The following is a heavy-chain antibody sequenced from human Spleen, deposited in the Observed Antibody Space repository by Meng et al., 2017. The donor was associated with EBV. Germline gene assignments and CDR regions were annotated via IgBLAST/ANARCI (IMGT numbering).Heavy chain of an antibody. CDR1: GYTFTDYD. CDR2: MNPNSGNT. V-gene: IGHV1-8*01. CDR3: ARSAKA. Sequence: QVQLVQSGAAVRKPGASGKVSCKPYGYTFTDYDINWVRQSTGQGLEWMGWMNPNSGNTGYAQKFQGRVTLTSNTPINTVYMELSSLTSEDTAGYYCARSAKAWGQGTLVTVSS. J-gene: IGHJ5*02.